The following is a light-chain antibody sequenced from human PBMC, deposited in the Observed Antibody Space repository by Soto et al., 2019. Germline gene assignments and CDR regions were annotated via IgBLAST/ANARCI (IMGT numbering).Light chain of an antibody. CDR1: QSVSSY. J-gene: IGKJ1*01. Sequence: EKVMTQSPATVSVSPGARTTLSCRASQSVSSYLAWYQQKPGQAPRLLIYDASNRATGIPARFSGSGSGTDFTLTISSLEPEDFAVYYCQQRSNWLWTFGQGTKVDIK. V-gene: IGKV3-11*01. CDR2: DAS. CDR3: QQRSNWLWT.